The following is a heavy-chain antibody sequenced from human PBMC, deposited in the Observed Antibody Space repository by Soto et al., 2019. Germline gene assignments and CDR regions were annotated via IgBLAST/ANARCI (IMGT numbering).Heavy chain of an antibody. CDR1: GFTFSSYA. D-gene: IGHD6-19*01. CDR3: ARDRRRGPGIAVAGQFDY. V-gene: IGHV3-30-3*01. CDR2: ISYDGSNK. Sequence: GGSLRLSCAASGFTFSSYAMHWVRQAPGKGLEWVAVISYDGSNKYYADSVKGRFTISRDNSKNTLYLQMNSLRAEDTAVYYCARDRRRGPGIAVAGQFDYWGQGTLVTVSS. J-gene: IGHJ4*02.